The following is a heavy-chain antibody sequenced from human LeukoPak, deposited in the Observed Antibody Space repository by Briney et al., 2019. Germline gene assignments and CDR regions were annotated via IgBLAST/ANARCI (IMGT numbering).Heavy chain of an antibody. CDR3: AKDPLGYCSSTSCYRDAFDI. D-gene: IGHD2-2*01. V-gene: IGHV3-30*02. Sequence: GGSLRLSCAASGFTFSSYGMHWVRQAPGKGLEWVAFIRYDGSNKYYADSVKGRFTISRDNSKNTLYLQMNSLRAEDTAVYYCAKDPLGYCSSTSCYRDAFDIWGQGTMVTVSS. CDR2: IRYDGSNK. J-gene: IGHJ3*02. CDR1: GFTFSSYG.